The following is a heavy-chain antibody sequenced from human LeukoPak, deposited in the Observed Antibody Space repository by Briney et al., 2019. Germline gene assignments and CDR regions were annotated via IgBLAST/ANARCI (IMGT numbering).Heavy chain of an antibody. CDR2: ISSSGSTI. V-gene: IGHV3-48*03. CDR3: ARCLTAMDVYCCMDV. CDR1: GFTFNTYH. J-gene: IGHJ6*01. D-gene: IGHD5-18*01. Sequence: GGSLRLSCAASGFTFNTYHVNWVRQAPGKGLEWVSYISSSGSTIYYADSVKGRFTISRDNARNSLFLQMNSLRAEDTAIYYWARCLTAMDVYCCMDVWGQGTTV.